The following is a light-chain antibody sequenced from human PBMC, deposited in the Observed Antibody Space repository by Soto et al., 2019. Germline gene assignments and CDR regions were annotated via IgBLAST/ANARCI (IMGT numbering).Light chain of an antibody. CDR2: GNT. J-gene: IGLJ1*01. CDR1: ASDIGRYNY. V-gene: IGLV2-8*01. Sequence: QSVLTQPPSASGSPGQSVTISCIGTASDIGRYNYVSWYQHHPGKAPKLLIYGNTIRPSGVPDRFSGSKSGTSASLAITGLQAEDEADYYCQSYDRSLRGYVFGTGTKLTVL. CDR3: QSYDRSLRGYV.